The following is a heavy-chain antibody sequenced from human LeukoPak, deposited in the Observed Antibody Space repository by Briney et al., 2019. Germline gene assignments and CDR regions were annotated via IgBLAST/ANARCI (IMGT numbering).Heavy chain of an antibody. Sequence: ASVNVSRKASVYTFTEYFVRWVRQAPGRGLEWIGWISAYNGATKYAQKFQGRVTMTTDTSTTTGYMELRSLNSDDTAVYYCARDKLRYYGAGSYYSYRDVGRQETTVTVSS. D-gene: IGHD3-10*01. J-gene: IGHJ6*01. V-gene: IGHV1-18*01. CDR1: VYTFTEYF. CDR2: ISAYNGAT. CDR3: ARDKLRYYGAGSYYSYRDV.